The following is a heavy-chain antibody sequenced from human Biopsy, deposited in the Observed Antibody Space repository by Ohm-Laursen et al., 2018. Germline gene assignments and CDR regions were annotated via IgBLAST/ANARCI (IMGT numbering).Heavy chain of an antibody. V-gene: IGHV4-31*03. J-gene: IGHJ5*02. Sequence: SQTLSLTCSVSGGSISSGGYYRSWIRQFPGKGLELLGYIYNVESTYYNPSLKSRVLISGDASRNQYSLKLTSVTAADTAVYYCVRDRRDWYEPWGQGTLVTVSS. CDR1: GGSISSGGYY. CDR3: VRDRRDWYEP. CDR2: IYNVEST.